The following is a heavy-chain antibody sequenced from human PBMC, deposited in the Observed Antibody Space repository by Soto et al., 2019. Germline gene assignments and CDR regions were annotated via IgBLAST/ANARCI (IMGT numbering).Heavy chain of an antibody. CDR1: GYSFTSYW. Sequence: PGESLKISCMGSGYSFTSYWIGWVRQMPGKGLEWMAIIYPGDSDTRYSPSFQGQVTISADKSISTAYLQWSSLKASDTAMYYCARLKYCSGGSCYSGTFYYFDYWGQGTLVTV. CDR2: IYPGDSDT. J-gene: IGHJ4*02. D-gene: IGHD2-15*01. CDR3: ARLKYCSGGSCYSGTFYYFDY. V-gene: IGHV5-51*01.